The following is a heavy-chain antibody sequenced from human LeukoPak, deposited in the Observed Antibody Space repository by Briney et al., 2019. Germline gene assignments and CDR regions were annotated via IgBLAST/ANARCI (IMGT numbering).Heavy chain of an antibody. D-gene: IGHD6-13*01. V-gene: IGHV5-51*01. CDR1: GYRFTTYW. CDR2: ILPDDSDT. Sequence: LGESLKISCKVPGYRFTTYWIAWVRQMPGKGLDFMGIILPDDSDTRYSPSFQGQVTISADKSISTAYLQWSSLKASDTAMYYCARKVSSSWYHWGQGTLVTVSS. CDR3: ARKVSSSWYH. J-gene: IGHJ5*02.